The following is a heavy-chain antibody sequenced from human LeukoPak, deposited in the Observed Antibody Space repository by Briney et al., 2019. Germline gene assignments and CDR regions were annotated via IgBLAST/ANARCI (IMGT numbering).Heavy chain of an antibody. CDR3: ARDTLYYDYVWGIKTGYYYYYMDV. Sequence: SETLSLTCAVSGGSISSNSYYWGWIRQPAGKGLEWIGRIYTSGSTNYNPSLKSRATMSVDTSKNQFSLKLSSATAADTAVYYCARDTLYYDYVWGIKTGYYYYYMDVWGKGTTVTISS. J-gene: IGHJ6*03. CDR1: GGSISSNSYY. V-gene: IGHV4-61*02. CDR2: IYTSGST. D-gene: IGHD3-16*01.